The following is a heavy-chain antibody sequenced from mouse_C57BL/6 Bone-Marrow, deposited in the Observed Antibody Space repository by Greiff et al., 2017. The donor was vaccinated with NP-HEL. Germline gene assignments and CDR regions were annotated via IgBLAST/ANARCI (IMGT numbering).Heavy chain of an antibody. V-gene: IGHV7-3*01. CDR2: IRNKANGYTT. J-gene: IGHJ2*01. D-gene: IGHD1-1*01. CDR1: GFTFTDYY. CDR3: ARYYGSSYFDY. Sequence: EVMLVESGGGLVQPGGSLSPSCAASGFTFTDYYMSWVRQPPGKALEWLGFIRNKANGYTTEYSASVKGRFTISRDNSQSILYLQMNALRAEDSATYYCARYYGSSYFDYWGKGTTLTVSS.